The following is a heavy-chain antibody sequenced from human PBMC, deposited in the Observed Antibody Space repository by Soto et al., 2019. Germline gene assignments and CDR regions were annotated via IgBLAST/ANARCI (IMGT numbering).Heavy chain of an antibody. CDR1: GYTFTSYG. CDR2: ISAYNGNT. D-gene: IGHD2-2*01. CDR3: AWSAVVRSPDDAFDI. J-gene: IGHJ3*02. Sequence: ASVKVSCKASGYTFTSYGISWVRQAPGQGLEWMGWISAYNGNTNYAQKLQGRVTMTTDTSTSTAYMELRSLRSDDTAVYYCAWSAVVRSPDDAFDIWGQGTMVTVSS. V-gene: IGHV1-18*04.